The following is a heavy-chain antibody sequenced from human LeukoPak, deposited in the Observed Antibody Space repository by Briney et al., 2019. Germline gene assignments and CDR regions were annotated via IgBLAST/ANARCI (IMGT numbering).Heavy chain of an antibody. CDR1: GGSISSGDYY. J-gene: IGHJ6*02. CDR2: IYYSGST. CDR3: ARVPYTSSHFDYGDYVGYYYGMDV. V-gene: IGHV4-30-4*01. D-gene: IGHD4-17*01. Sequence: PSQTLSLTCTVSGGSISSGDYYWSWIRQPPGKGLEWIGYIYYSGSTYYNPSLKSRVTISVDTSKNQFSLKLSSVTAADTAVYYCARVPYTSSHFDYGDYVGYYYGMDVWGQGTTVTVSS.